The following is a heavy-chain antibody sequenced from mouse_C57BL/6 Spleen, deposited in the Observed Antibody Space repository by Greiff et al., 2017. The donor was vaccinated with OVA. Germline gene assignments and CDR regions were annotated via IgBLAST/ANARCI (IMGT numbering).Heavy chain of an antibody. CDR1: GYTFTSYW. CDR3: AREGPIYDGYLYAMDY. D-gene: IGHD2-3*01. Sequence: QVQLQQPGAELVKPGASVKLFCKASGYTFTSYWMHWVKQRPGRGLEWIGRIDPNSGGTKYNEKFKSKATLTVDKPSSTAYMQLSSLTSEDSAVYYCAREGPIYDGYLYAMDYWGQGTSVTVSS. CDR2: IDPNSGGT. J-gene: IGHJ4*01. V-gene: IGHV1-72*01.